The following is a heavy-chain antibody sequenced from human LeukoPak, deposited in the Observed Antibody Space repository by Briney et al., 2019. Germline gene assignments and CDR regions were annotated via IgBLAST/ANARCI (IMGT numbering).Heavy chain of an antibody. CDR1: GFTFSSYS. CDR2: ISSSSSYI. CDR3: AREDDSSGGDY. Sequence: GGSLRLSCAASGFTFSSYSMNWVRQAPGKGLEWVSSISSSSSYIYYADSVKGRLTISRDNAKNSLYLQMNSLRAEDTAVYYCAREDDSSGGDYWGQGTLVTVSS. D-gene: IGHD3-22*01. J-gene: IGHJ4*02. V-gene: IGHV3-21*01.